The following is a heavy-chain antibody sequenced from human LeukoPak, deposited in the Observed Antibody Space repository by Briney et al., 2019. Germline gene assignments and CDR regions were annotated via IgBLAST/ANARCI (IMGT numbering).Heavy chain of an antibody. V-gene: IGHV1-69*13. CDR3: ARGPHDCSGGSCFNWFDP. Sequence: ASVKVSCKASGYTFTGYYMHWVRQAPGQGLEWMGGIIPIFGTANYAQKFQGRVTITADESTSTAYMELSSLRSEDTAVYYCARGPHDCSGGSCFNWFDPWGQGTLVTVSS. J-gene: IGHJ5*02. CDR1: GYTFTGYY. D-gene: IGHD2-15*01. CDR2: IIPIFGTA.